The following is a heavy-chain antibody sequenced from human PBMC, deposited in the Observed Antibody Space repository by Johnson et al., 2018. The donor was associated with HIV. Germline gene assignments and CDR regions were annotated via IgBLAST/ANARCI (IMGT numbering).Heavy chain of an antibody. CDR2: VFSGDNT. D-gene: IGHD5-24*01. Sequence: VQLVESGGGLVQPGGSLRLSCVFSGFTVSSYYMSWVRQAPGKGLEWVSVVFSGDNTYYADSVKGRFTISRDNSKNTLYLQMNSLRAEDTAVYYCARSCRDGYTCNAFDIWGQGTMVTVSS. V-gene: IGHV3-66*01. J-gene: IGHJ3*02. CDR1: GFTVSSYY. CDR3: ARSCRDGYTCNAFDI.